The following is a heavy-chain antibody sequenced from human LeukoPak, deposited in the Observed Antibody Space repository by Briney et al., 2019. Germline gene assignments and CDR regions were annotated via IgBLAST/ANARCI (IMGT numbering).Heavy chain of an antibody. D-gene: IGHD3-22*01. CDR1: GGSITSTNYY. CDR3: ARSVDRAPYFDY. V-gene: IGHV4-39*01. CDR2: INYSGST. Sequence: PSETLSLTCTVSGGSITSTNYYWGWIRQPPGKGLEWIGSINYSGSTYYKPSLKSRVTMSVDTSRNQFSLKVNSLTAADTAVYYCARSVDRAPYFDYWGQGALLTVSS. J-gene: IGHJ4*02.